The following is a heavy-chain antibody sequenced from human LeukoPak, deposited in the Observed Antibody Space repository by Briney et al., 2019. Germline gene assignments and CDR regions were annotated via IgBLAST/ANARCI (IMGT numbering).Heavy chain of an antibody. J-gene: IGHJ6*03. CDR3: AKVSRGIVAAMDV. Sequence: GGSLRLSCAASGFTFSSFAMSWVRQAPGKGLEWVSAISGSGGATYYADSVKGRFTISRDNSKNMLYLQINSLRAEDTAVYYCAKVSRGIVAAMDVWGKGTTVTVSS. V-gene: IGHV3-23*01. D-gene: IGHD6-25*01. CDR2: ISGSGGAT. CDR1: GFTFSSFA.